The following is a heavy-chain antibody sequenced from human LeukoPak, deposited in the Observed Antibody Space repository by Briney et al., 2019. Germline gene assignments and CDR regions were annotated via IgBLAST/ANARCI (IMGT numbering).Heavy chain of an antibody. CDR3: ARALVGTTGRFDY. J-gene: IGHJ4*02. V-gene: IGHV4-34*01. CDR1: GGSFSGYY. CDR2: INHSGST. Sequence: SETLSLTCAVYGGSFSGYYWSWIRQPPGKGLEWIGEINHSGSTNYNPSLKSRVTISVDTSKNQFSLKLTSVTAADTAVYFCARALVGTTGRFDYWGQGTLVTVSS. D-gene: IGHD1-26*01.